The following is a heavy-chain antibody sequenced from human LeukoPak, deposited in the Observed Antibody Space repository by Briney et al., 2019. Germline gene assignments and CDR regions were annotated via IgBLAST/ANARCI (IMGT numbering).Heavy chain of an antibody. D-gene: IGHD2-21*01. Sequence: ASVKVSCKTSGYSFTDYYMHWVRQAPGQGLEWMGWISPNSGGTSSAQKFQGRVTMTRDTSITTVYMEVSWLTSDDTAIYYCARADRLDGGPYLIGPWGQGTLVTVSS. V-gene: IGHV1-2*02. J-gene: IGHJ5*02. CDR3: ARADRLDGGPYLIGP. CDR1: GYSFTDYY. CDR2: ISPNSGGT.